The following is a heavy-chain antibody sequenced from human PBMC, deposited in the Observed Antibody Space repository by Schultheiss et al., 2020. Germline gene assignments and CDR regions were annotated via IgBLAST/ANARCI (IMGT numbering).Heavy chain of an antibody. CDR1: GGTFTSWS. J-gene: IGHJ4*02. CDR2: IIPIFGTA. Sequence: SVKVSCKASGGTFTSWSVTWVRQAPGQGLEWMGGIIPIFGTANYAQKFQGRVTITADESTSTAYMELSSLRSEDTAVYYCARGYYDSSGYYNWSFRNGGRYYFDYWGQGTLVTVSS. CDR3: ARGYYDSSGYYNWSFRNGGRYYFDY. V-gene: IGHV1-69*13. D-gene: IGHD3-22*01.